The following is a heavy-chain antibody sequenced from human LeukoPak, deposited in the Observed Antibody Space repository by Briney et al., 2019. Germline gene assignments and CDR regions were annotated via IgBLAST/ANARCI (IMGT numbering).Heavy chain of an antibody. Sequence: ASVKVSCKASGYTFTGYYMHWVRQAPGQGLEWMGWINTNSGGTNYAQKFQGRVTMTRDTSISTAYMELSRLRSDDTAVYYCARDIKLLFDAFDIWGQGTMVTVSS. J-gene: IGHJ3*02. D-gene: IGHD2-21*01. CDR1: GYTFTGYY. CDR3: ARDIKLLFDAFDI. CDR2: INTNSGGT. V-gene: IGHV1-2*02.